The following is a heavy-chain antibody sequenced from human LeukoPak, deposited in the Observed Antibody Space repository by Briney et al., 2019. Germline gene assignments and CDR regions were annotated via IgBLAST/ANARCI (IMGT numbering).Heavy chain of an antibody. J-gene: IGHJ4*02. V-gene: IGHV3-11*06. CDR2: ISTRDSSSHT. CDR1: GLTFRDYY. Sequence: GGSLRLSCAASGLTFRDYYMSWIRQAPGKGLEWVSFISTRDSSSHTNYAESVRGRFTISRDDGQDSLYLQMNSLRAEDTALYYCAILRVYAWTHWGQGTLVTVSS. CDR3: AILRVYAWTH. D-gene: IGHD5/OR15-5a*01.